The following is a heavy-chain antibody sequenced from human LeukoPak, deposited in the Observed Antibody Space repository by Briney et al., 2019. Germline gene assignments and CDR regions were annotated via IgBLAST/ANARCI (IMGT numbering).Heavy chain of an antibody. CDR1: GLSFSNYW. V-gene: IGHV3-23*01. CDR2: ISGSGGST. Sequence: QTGGSLRLSCAASGLSFSNYWMNWVRQAPGKGLEWVSAISGSGGSTYYADSVKGRFTISRDNSKNTLYLQMNSLRAEDTAVYYCAKENYGDYDYWGQGTLVTVSS. D-gene: IGHD4-17*01. CDR3: AKENYGDYDY. J-gene: IGHJ4*02.